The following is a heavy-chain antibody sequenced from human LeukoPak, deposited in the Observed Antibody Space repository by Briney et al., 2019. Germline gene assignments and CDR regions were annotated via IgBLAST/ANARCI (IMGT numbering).Heavy chain of an antibody. CDR1: GGSFSGYY. V-gene: IGHV4-34*01. Sequence: SETLSLTCAVYGGSFSGYYWSWIRQPPGKGLEWIGEINHSGSTNYNPSLKSRVTISVDTSKNQFSLKLSSVTAADTAVYYCAAKTPNMITCGGVIGYWGQGTLVTVSS. J-gene: IGHJ4*02. D-gene: IGHD3-16*01. CDR2: INHSGST. CDR3: AAKTPNMITCGGVIGY.